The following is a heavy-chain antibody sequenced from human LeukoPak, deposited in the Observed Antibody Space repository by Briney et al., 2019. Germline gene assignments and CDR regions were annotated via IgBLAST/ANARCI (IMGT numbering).Heavy chain of an antibody. CDR3: AKDPHSSGWYVRFYFDF. J-gene: IGHJ4*02. V-gene: IGHV3-23*01. D-gene: IGHD6-19*01. Sequence: GGSLRLSCAASGFTFSSYAMSWVRQSPGKGLEWVSAISGSGDITYYADSVKGRFAVSRDNSKNTLYLQMNSLRAEDTAVYYCAKDPHSSGWYVRFYFDFWGQGTLVTVSS. CDR1: GFTFSSYA. CDR2: ISGSGDIT.